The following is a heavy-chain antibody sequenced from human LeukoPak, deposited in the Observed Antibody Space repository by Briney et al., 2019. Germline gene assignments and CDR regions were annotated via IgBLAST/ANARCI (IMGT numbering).Heavy chain of an antibody. V-gene: IGHV3-30*02. D-gene: IGHD2-2*02. Sequence: DPVKGRFTISRDNSKNTLYLQMNSLRAEDTAVYYCAKDPAAIPGWFDPWGQGTLVTVSS. J-gene: IGHJ5*02. CDR3: AKDPAAIPGWFDP.